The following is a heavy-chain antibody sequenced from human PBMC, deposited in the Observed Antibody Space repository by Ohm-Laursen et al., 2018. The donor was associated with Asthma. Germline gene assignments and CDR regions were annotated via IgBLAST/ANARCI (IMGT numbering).Heavy chain of an antibody. CDR2: IYSGGST. Sequence: GSPRLSCEASGFTVSSNYMSWVRQAPGKGLEWVSVIYSGGSTYYADSVKGRFTISRDNSKNTLYLQMNSLRAEDTAVYYCARFSSGWHFDYWGQGTLVTVSS. D-gene: IGHD6-19*01. CDR3: ARFSSGWHFDY. J-gene: IGHJ4*02. V-gene: IGHV3-53*01. CDR1: GFTVSSNY.